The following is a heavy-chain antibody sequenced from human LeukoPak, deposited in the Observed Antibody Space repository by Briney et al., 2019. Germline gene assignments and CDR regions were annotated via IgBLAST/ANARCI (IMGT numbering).Heavy chain of an antibody. V-gene: IGHV3-48*03. CDR1: GFTFSSYE. Sequence: GGSLRLSCAASGFTFSSYEMNWVRQAPGKGLEWVSYISSSGSTIYYADSVKGRFTISRDNAKNSLYLQMNSLRAEDTVVYYCARGHGWNSEYWGQGTLVTVSS. J-gene: IGHJ4*02. CDR3: ARGHGWNSEY. D-gene: IGHD1-7*01. CDR2: ISSSGSTI.